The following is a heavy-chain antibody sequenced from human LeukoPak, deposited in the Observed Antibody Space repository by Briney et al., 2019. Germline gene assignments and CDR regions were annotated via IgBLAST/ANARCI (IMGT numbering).Heavy chain of an antibody. CDR2: IYYSGST. J-gene: IGHJ4*02. D-gene: IGHD3-10*01. Sequence: SETLSLTCTVSGGSISSYYWSWIRQPPGKGLEWIGYIYYSGSTNYNPSLKSRVTISVDTSKNQFSLKLSSVTAADTAVYYCAKTPRVRGGVWDYWGQGTLVTVSS. V-gene: IGHV4-59*01. CDR3: AKTPRVRGGVWDY. CDR1: GGSISSYY.